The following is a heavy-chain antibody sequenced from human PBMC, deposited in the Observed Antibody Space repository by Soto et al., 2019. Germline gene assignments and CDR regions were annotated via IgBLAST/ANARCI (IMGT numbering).Heavy chain of an antibody. CDR2: IFSSGST. CDR1: GDSVSRADSY. V-gene: IGHV4-61*08. CDR3: ARGMDNNKVGW. J-gene: IGHJ4*02. D-gene: IGHD1-1*01. Sequence: QVQLQESGPGLVKPSETLSLTCTVSGDSVSRADSYWSWIRQPPGEGLEWIGYIFSSGSTDYNPSLRGRVIISVDTSKNQVSLKLSTVTAADTAVYFCARGMDNNKVGWWGQGTLVTVSA.